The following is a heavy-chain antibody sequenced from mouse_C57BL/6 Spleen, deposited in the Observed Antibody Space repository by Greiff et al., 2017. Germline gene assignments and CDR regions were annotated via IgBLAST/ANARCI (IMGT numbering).Heavy chain of an antibody. J-gene: IGHJ3*01. CDR1: GYTFTSYW. Sequence: VQLQQPGAELVKPGASVKLSCKASGYTFTSYWMQWVKQRPGQGLEWIGEIDPSDSYTNYNQKVKGKATLPVDTSSSTAYMQLISLTSEDSAVYYCARSGGNHSFFAYWGQGTLVTVSA. D-gene: IGHD1-1*02. CDR3: ARSGGNHSFFAY. V-gene: IGHV1-50*01. CDR2: IDPSDSYT.